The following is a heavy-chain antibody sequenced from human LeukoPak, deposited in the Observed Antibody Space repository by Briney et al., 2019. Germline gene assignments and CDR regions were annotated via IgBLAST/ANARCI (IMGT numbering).Heavy chain of an antibody. J-gene: IGHJ4*02. V-gene: IGHV3-21*01. CDR3: ARDEYSSSWYDDSHGY. CDR1: GFTFSSYS. D-gene: IGHD6-13*01. CDR2: ISSSISYI. Sequence: NPGGSLRLSCAASGFTFSSYSMNWVRQAPGKGLECGSSISSSISYIYYADSVKGRFTISRDKAKNSLYLQMNSLRAEDTDVYYCARDEYSSSWYDDSHGYWGQGTLVTVSS.